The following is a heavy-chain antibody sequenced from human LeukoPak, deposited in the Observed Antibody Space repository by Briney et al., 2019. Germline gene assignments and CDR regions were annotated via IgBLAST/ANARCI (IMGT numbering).Heavy chain of an antibody. Sequence: GGSLRLSCAASGFTFSNNWMTWVRQAPGKGLEWVASVKKDASEKYYVDSVKGRFTISRDNAKNSLYLQMNSLRVEDTAVYYCARGHFGLDVWGQGTTVTVSS. CDR1: GFTFSNNW. CDR2: VKKDASEK. V-gene: IGHV3-7*03. J-gene: IGHJ6*02. D-gene: IGHD3-3*02. CDR3: ARGHFGLDV.